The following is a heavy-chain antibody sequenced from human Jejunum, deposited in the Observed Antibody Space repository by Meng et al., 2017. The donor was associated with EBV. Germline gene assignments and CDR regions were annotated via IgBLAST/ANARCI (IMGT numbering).Heavy chain of an antibody. CDR3: AHRLRSGSPWAWGYFDY. J-gene: IGHJ4*02. V-gene: IGHV2-5*02. Sequence: QRTLHECGPTVVKPTQTLTLTCTFSGFSLSTSGVGVGWIRQPPGEALEWLAVIYWDDDKRYSPYLKNRLTITKDTSKNQVVLTMTNMDPVDTATYYCAHRLRSGSPWAWGYFDYWGQGTLVTISS. CDR2: IYWDDDK. CDR1: GFSLSTSGVG. D-gene: IGHD3-10*01.